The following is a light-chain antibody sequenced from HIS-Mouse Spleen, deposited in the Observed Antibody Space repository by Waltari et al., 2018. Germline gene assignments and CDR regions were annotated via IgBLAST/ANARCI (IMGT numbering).Light chain of an antibody. CDR1: SSDVGSYNL. CDR2: EGS. J-gene: IGLJ3*02. CDR3: QVWDSSSDHPKV. Sequence: QSALTQPASVSGSPGQSITISCTGTSSDVGSYNLVSWSQQHPGKAPKLMIYEGSKRPSGVSNRFSGSKSGNTATLTISRVEAGDEADYYCQVWDSSSDHPKVFGGGTKLTVL. V-gene: IGLV2-14*02.